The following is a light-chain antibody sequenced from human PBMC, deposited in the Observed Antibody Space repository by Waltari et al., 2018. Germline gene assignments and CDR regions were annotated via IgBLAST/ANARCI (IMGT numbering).Light chain of an antibody. CDR2: STT. CDR3: QQSYKTPLT. Sequence: DIQMTQSPSSLSASVGDRVTITCRASQSVSYFLSWYQQKPGKAPKLLSNSTTNLQSAVPSRFMVSDSGTEFTLTISSLQPEDFATYYCQQSYKTPLTFGGGTKVEIK. V-gene: IGKV1-39*01. CDR1: QSVSYF. J-gene: IGKJ4*01.